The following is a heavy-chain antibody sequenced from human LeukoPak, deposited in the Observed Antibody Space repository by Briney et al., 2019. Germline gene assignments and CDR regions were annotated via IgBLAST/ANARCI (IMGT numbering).Heavy chain of an antibody. CDR2: INPNSGGT. J-gene: IGHJ1*01. Sequence: ASVKVSCKASGYTFTGYYMHWVRQAPGQGLEWMGWINPNSGGTNYAQKFQGRVTMTRDTSISTAYMELSRLRSDDTAVYYWARVPSPYIAALFFQHWGQGTLVTVSS. D-gene: IGHD6-6*01. V-gene: IGHV1-2*02. CDR3: ARVPSPYIAALFFQH. CDR1: GYTFTGYY.